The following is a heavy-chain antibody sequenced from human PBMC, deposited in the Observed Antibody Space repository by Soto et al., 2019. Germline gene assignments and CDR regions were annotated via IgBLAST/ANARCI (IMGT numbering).Heavy chain of an antibody. D-gene: IGHD2-15*01. J-gene: IGHJ4*02. CDR2: ISLQNGDT. CDR1: GFTFTTYG. Sequence: LVQSGAEVKKPGASVKVSCKASGFTFTTYGIIWMRQAPGQGPEWMGWISLQNGDTKFAQKFQGRVTMTTDSSTNTAHMELRNLRSDDTAVYYCARDERYCTGGSCYSEFYFHFWGQGTLVTVSS. V-gene: IGHV1-18*04. CDR3: ARDERYCTGGSCYSEFYFHF.